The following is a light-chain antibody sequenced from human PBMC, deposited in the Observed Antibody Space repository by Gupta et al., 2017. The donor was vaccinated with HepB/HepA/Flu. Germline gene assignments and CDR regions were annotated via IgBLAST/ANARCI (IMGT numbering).Light chain of an antibody. CDR3: SSYTSSSTLVV. CDR2: DVS. CDR1: SSDVGGYNY. V-gene: IGLV2-14*01. J-gene: IGLJ2*01. Sequence: QSAPTPPASVSASPGPSITISCTRTSSDVGGYNYASWYQQHPGKAPKLMIYDVSNRPSGVSNRFSGSKSGNTASLTISGLQAEDEADYYCSSYTSSSTLVVFGGGTKLTVL.